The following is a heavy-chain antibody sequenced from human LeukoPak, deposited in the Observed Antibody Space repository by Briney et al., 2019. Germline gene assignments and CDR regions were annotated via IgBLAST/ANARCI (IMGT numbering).Heavy chain of an antibody. D-gene: IGHD3-9*01. V-gene: IGHV3-23*01. CDR3: AKDNDRWTPFLYGMDV. CDR2: ISGSGSDT. Sequence: GGSLRLSCAASGFTFSSYAMAWVRQAPGKGLEWVSAISGSGSDTHYAGSVKGRFTISRDNSKNTVYLQMNSLRAEDTAVYYCAKDNDRWTPFLYGMDVWGQGTTVTVSS. CDR1: GFTFSSYA. J-gene: IGHJ6*02.